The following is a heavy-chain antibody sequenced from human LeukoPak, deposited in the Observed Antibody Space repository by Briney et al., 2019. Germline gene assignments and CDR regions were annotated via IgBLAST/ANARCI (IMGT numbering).Heavy chain of an antibody. J-gene: IGHJ4*02. CDR1: GFSFSSYW. CDR3: AKEDYVWGSYRYFAPTGLDY. CDR2: IKQEGSAR. D-gene: IGHD3-16*02. V-gene: IGHV3-7*01. Sequence: PGGSLRLSCVASGFSFSSYWMSWVRQTPGKGLEWVANIKQEGSARYYVDSVTGRFTISRDNAKNTLYLQMNSLRAEDTAVYYCAKEDYVWGSYRYFAPTGLDYWGQGTLVTVSS.